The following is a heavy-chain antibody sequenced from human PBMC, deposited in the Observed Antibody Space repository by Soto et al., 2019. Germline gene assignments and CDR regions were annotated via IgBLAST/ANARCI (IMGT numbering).Heavy chain of an antibody. CDR2: IWYDGRNE. V-gene: IGHV3-33*01. Sequence: QVQLVESGGGVVQPGKSLRLSCAASGFDFNRYGMHWVRQAPGKGLEWVALIWYDGRNEYYADSVKGRFTTSRDNSKSTVYLQMSSLRAEDTAIYYCARDLYASGSYYMNGQPKNGFDIWGQGTMVTVSS. CDR3: ARDLYASGSYYMNGQPKNGFDI. D-gene: IGHD3-10*01. J-gene: IGHJ3*02. CDR1: GFDFNRYG.